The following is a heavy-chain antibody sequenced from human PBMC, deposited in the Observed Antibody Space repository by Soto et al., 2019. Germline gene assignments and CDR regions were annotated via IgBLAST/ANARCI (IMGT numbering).Heavy chain of an antibody. CDR2: IYHGGGN. V-gene: IGHV4-38-2*01. CDR3: ARVGPWVPYYYDSSPYTFENWFDP. CDR1: GYSISSGYY. J-gene: IGHJ5*02. Sequence: PSETLSLTCAVSGYSISSGYYWGWHRQPPGKGLEWIGRIYHGGGNYYNPSLNSRVTLSIDMTNNHVSLILNSVTAADTAVYYCARVGPWVPYYYDSSPYTFENWFDPWGQGTLVTVSS. D-gene: IGHD3-22*01.